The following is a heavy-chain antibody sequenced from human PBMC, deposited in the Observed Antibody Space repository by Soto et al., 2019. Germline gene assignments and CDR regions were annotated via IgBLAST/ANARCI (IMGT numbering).Heavy chain of an antibody. CDR2: ISGSGGST. V-gene: IGHV3-23*01. D-gene: IGHD7-27*01. J-gene: IGHJ5*02. CDR3: ANAEDHSNYNWFDP. CDR1: GFTFSSYA. Sequence: GGSLRLSCAASGFTFSSYAMSWVRPAPGKGLEWVSAISGSGGSTYYADSVKGRFTISRDNSKNTRYLQMNSPRAEYAAVYYCANAEDHSNYNWFDPWGQGTLVTVSS.